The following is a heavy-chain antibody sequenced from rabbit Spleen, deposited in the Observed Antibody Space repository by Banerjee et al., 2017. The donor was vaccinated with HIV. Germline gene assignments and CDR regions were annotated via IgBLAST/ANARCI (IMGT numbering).Heavy chain of an antibody. V-gene: IGHV1S45*01. D-gene: IGHD1-1*01. Sequence: QEQLEESGGDLVKPEGSLTLTCTASGFSLSSNYFMCWVRQAPGKGLEWIACIATASNSGYYASWAKGRFTISKTSSTTVTLLTTSLTAADTATYFCARSTIGDYIDGYFRLWGPGTLVTVS. CDR1: GFSLSSNYF. CDR2: IATASNSG. J-gene: IGHJ4*01. CDR3: ARSTIGDYIDGYFRL.